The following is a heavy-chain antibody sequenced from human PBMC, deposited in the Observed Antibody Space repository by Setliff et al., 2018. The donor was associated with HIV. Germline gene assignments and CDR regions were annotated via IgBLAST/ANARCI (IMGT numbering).Heavy chain of an antibody. J-gene: IGHJ3*02. CDR2: IYPGDSDT. V-gene: IGHV5-51*01. CDR3: ARHRGDSSGWYPRI. D-gene: IGHD6-19*01. Sequence: PGESLKISCKGSGFNSDNYWIAWVRQMPGKGLEWMGIIYPGDSDTRYSPSFQGQVTISADKSISTAYLQWSSLKASDTAMYYCARHRGDSSGWYPRIWGQGTMVTVSS. CDR1: GFNSDNYW.